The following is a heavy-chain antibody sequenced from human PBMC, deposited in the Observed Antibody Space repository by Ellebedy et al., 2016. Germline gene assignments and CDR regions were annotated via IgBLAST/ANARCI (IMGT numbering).Heavy chain of an antibody. J-gene: IGHJ3*02. Sequence: GESLKISXAASGFTFSSYGMHWVRQAPGKGLEWVAVIWYDGSNKYYADSVKGRFTISRDNSKNTLYLQMNSLRAEDTAVYYCARGRLRGVHPSPLDAFDIWGQGTMVTVSS. D-gene: IGHD4-17*01. V-gene: IGHV3-33*01. CDR3: ARGRLRGVHPSPLDAFDI. CDR1: GFTFSSYG. CDR2: IWYDGSNK.